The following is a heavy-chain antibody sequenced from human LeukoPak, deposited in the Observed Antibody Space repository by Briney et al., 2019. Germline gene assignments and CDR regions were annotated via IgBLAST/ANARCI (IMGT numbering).Heavy chain of an antibody. J-gene: IGHJ4*02. CDR1: GFTFSSYA. V-gene: IGHV3-33*01. Sequence: GGSLRLSCAASGFTFSSYAMHWVRQAPGKGLEWVAVIWYDGSNKYYADSVKGRFTISRDNSKNTLYLQMNSLRAEDTAVYYCARELGFGEFYFDYWGQGTLVTVSS. CDR3: ARELGFGEFYFDY. CDR2: IWYDGSNK. D-gene: IGHD3-10*01.